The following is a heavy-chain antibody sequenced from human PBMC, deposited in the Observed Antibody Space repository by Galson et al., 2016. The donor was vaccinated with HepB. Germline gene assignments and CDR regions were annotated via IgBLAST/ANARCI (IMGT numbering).Heavy chain of an antibody. Sequence: SLRLSCAASGFVFSNFGLSWVRQAPGKGLVWVASLSTRRTTYYSDSVQGRFTISRDNSNNTLYLQMNGLRAEDTAVYYCAKERLVRRIFDHWGQGTLLTVSS. CDR2: LSTRRTT. CDR3: AKERLVRRIFDH. V-gene: IGHV3-23*01. CDR1: GFVFSNFG. D-gene: IGHD1-1*01. J-gene: IGHJ4*02.